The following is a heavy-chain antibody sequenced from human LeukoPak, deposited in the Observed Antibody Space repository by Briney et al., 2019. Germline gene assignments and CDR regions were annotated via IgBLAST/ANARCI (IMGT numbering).Heavy chain of an antibody. D-gene: IGHD3-3*01. Sequence: GESLKISCKASGYSFTSYWIGWVRQMPGKGLEWMGIIYPSDSDTKYSPSFEGQVTMSVDKAISTAYLQWSSLKGSDTAMYYCARRTGRSGYGIWGQGQWSPPLQ. CDR1: GYSFTSYW. CDR2: IYPSDSDT. J-gene: IGHJ3*02. CDR3: ARRTGRSGYGI. V-gene: IGHV5-51*01.